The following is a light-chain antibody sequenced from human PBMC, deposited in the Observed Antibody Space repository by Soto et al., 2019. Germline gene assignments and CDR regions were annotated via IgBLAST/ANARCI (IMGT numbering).Light chain of an antibody. CDR3: SSYAGSNSHVV. Sequence: QSALTQPPSASGSPGQSVTISCTGTSSDVGGYNYVSWYQQHPAKAPKLMIYEVSKRPSGVPDRFSGSKSGNTASLTVSGLQAEDEADYYCSSYAGSNSHVVFGGGTKLTVL. V-gene: IGLV2-8*01. J-gene: IGLJ2*01. CDR2: EVS. CDR1: SSDVGGYNY.